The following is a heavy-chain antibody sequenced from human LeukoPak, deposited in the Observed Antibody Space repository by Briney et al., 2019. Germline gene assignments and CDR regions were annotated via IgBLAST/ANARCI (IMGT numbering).Heavy chain of an antibody. Sequence: SETLSLTCTVSGGSISSSSYYWSWIRQPPGKGLEWIGEINHSGSINYNPSLKSRVTISVDTSKNQFSLKLSSVTAADTAVYYCARDLIAAAGMYYYYMDVWGKGTTVTVSS. D-gene: IGHD6-13*01. J-gene: IGHJ6*03. CDR2: INHSGSI. V-gene: IGHV4-39*07. CDR1: GGSISSSSYY. CDR3: ARDLIAAAGMYYYYMDV.